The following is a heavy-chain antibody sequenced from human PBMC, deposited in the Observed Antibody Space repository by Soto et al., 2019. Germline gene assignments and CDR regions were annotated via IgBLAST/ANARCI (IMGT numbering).Heavy chain of an antibody. CDR1: GGCVSNSNYY. CDR3: VSQRTSVLTQAYFDY. J-gene: IGHJ4*02. CDR2: VYYRGRS. V-gene: IGHV4-39*01. D-gene: IGHD2-8*01. Sequence: ETLSLTCTVSGGCVSNSNYYWGWIRQSPGKGLEWIGSVYYRGRSYSKSSVKSRVTISVDTSKNQFSLNLNSVTASDTAVYYCVSQRTSVLTQAYFDYWGPGALVTVSS.